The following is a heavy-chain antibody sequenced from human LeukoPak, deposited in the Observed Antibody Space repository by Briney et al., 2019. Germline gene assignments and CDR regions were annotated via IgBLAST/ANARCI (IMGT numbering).Heavy chain of an antibody. CDR3: VIDFSGYLSFDY. Sequence: PGGSLRLSCAASGFSFDDYGLTWVRQAPGKGPEWVSGINWNGDSTDYADSVKGRFTVSRDNSKNTMDLQMNSLRAEDTAVYYCVIDFSGYLSFDYWGQGTLVTVSS. J-gene: IGHJ4*02. V-gene: IGHV3-20*04. D-gene: IGHD3-22*01. CDR1: GFSFDDYG. CDR2: INWNGDST.